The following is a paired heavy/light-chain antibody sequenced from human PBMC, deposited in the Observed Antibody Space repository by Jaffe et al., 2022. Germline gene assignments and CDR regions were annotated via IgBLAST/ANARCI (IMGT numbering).Light chain of an antibody. CDR2: DVS. CDR3: SSYTSSSRGV. J-gene: IGLJ2*01. CDR1: SSDVGGYNY. V-gene: IGLV2-14*03. Sequence: QSALTQPASVSGSPGQSITISCTGTSSDVGGYNYVSWYQQHPGKAPKLMIYDVSNRPSGVSNRFSGSKSGNTASLTISGLQAEDEADYYCSSYTSSSRGVFGGGTKLTVL.
Heavy chain of an antibody. J-gene: IGHJ4*02. CDR2: IYYSGST. D-gene: IGHD4-17*01. CDR3: ARHAPDYGDSTLPHRYFDY. CDR1: GGSISSSSYY. V-gene: IGHV4-39*01. Sequence: QLQLQESGPGLVKPSETLSLTCTVSGGSISSSSYYWGWIRQPPGKGLEWIGSIYYSGSTYYNPSLKSRVTISVDTSKNQFSLKLSSVTAADTAVYYCARHAPDYGDSTLPHRYFDYWGQGTLVTVSS.